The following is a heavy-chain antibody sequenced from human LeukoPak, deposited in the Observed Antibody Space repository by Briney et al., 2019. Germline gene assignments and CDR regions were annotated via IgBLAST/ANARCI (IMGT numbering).Heavy chain of an antibody. Sequence: GGSLRLSCAASGFTFSNYWMHWVRQAPGKGLVWVSRINRDGSSTDYLDSVKGRFTISRDNSKNTLFLQMNSLSDDDTAVYSCARITSFYYFDYWGQGTLVTVSS. J-gene: IGHJ4*02. V-gene: IGHV3-74*01. D-gene: IGHD1-20*01. CDR3: ARITSFYYFDY. CDR1: GFTFSNYW. CDR2: INRDGSST.